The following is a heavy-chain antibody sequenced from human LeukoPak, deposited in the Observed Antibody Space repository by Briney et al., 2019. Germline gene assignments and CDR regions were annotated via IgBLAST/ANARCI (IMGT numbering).Heavy chain of an antibody. D-gene: IGHD2-15*01. CDR1: GFTFSDYY. Sequence: GGSLRLSCAASGFTFSDYYMSWIRQAPGKGLEWVSYISTSGSSIHYADSVKGRFTISRDNAKNSLYLQMNSLRAEDTAVYYCARYFCSGGSCYNYYYGMDVWGQGTTVTVSS. CDR3: ARYFCSGGSCYNYYYGMDV. J-gene: IGHJ6*02. CDR2: ISTSGSSI. V-gene: IGHV3-11*01.